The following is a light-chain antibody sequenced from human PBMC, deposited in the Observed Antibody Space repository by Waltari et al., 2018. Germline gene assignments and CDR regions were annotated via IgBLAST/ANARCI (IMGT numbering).Light chain of an antibody. J-gene: IGKJ1*01. CDR2: WAS. V-gene: IGKV4-1*01. Sequence: VVTQSSVSLPVSLGERATIPCKSSQSVLHSSNNKNYLAWYQKKPGQPPKLLIFWASTRESGVPDRFSGSGSGTDFTLTISNLQTADVAVYYCQQYYSFPPTFGQGTKVEIK. CDR3: QQYYSFPPT. CDR1: QSVLHSSNNKNY.